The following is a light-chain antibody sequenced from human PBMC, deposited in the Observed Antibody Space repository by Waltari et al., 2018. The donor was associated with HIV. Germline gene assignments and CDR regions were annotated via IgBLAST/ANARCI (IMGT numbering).Light chain of an antibody. CDR1: NIGSKS. CDR3: QVWDSSSDHVV. CDR2: DDS. V-gene: IGLV3-21*02. Sequence: SYLLTQPPSVSVAPGQTARITCGGNNIGSKSVHWYQQKPGQAPGLVVYDDSDRPSGSPERFSGSNSGNTATMTISRVEAGDEADYYCQVWDSSSDHVVFGGGTKLTVL. J-gene: IGLJ2*01.